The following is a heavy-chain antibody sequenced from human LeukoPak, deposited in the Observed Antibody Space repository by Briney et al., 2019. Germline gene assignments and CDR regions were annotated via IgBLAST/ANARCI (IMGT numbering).Heavy chain of an antibody. D-gene: IGHD2-8*02. CDR1: GFTFSDHY. J-gene: IGHJ4*02. V-gene: IGHV3-72*01. CDR3: VSVLQTNDWWYFDY. CDR2: TRNKANSYTT. Sequence: GGSLRLXCAASGFTFSDHYMDWARQAPGKGLEWVGRTRNKANSYTTEYAASVKGRFTISRDDSKNSLYLQMNSLKTEDTAVYYCVSVLQTNDWWYFDYWGQGTLVTVSS.